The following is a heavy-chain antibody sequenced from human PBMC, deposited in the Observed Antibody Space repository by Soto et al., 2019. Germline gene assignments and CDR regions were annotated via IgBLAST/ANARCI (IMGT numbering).Heavy chain of an antibody. Sequence: GGSLRLSCAASGFTFSSYAMSWVRQAPGKGLEWVSAISGSGGSTYYADSVKGRFTVSRDNSKNTLYLQMNSLRAEDTAVYYCAKSGESTTESPMIVVVLIDYWGQGTLVTVSS. J-gene: IGHJ4*02. D-gene: IGHD3-22*01. CDR2: ISGSGGST. CDR3: AKSGESTTESPMIVVVLIDY. CDR1: GFTFSSYA. V-gene: IGHV3-23*01.